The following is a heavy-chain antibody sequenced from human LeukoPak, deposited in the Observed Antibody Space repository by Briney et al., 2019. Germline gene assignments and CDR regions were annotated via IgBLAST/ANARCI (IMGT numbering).Heavy chain of an antibody. CDR1: GFTFSSYY. Sequence: TGGSLRLSCAASGFTFSSYYMLWLRQATGKGLEWVASIGPAGDTYYPGSVKGPSTTSKEKAKTSLHFQITSPRAGDTAVYYCARGKTLRYFDWLSTYYYYGRDVWGQGTTVTVPS. CDR3: ARGKTLRYFDWLSTYYYYGRDV. CDR2: IGPAGDT. V-gene: IGHV3-13*01. J-gene: IGHJ6*02. D-gene: IGHD3-9*01.